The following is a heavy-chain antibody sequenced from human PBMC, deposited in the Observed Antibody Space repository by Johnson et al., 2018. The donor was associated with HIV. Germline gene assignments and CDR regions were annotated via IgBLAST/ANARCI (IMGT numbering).Heavy chain of an antibody. J-gene: IGHJ3*02. D-gene: IGHD2-2*01. CDR1: GFTFSSYA. CDR2: ISYDGSNK. Sequence: LVESGGGLVKPRGSLRLSCAASGFTFSSYAMHWVRQAPGKGLEWVAVISYDGSNKFYADSVKGRFTISRDNSKNTLYLQMNSLRAEDTDVYYCAKSPSQLGSAFDIWGQGTMVTVSS. CDR3: AKSPSQLGSAFDI. V-gene: IGHV3-30*04.